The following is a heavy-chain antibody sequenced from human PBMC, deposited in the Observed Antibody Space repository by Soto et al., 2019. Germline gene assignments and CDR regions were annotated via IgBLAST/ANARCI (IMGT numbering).Heavy chain of an antibody. CDR1: GGSISNSNDYY. V-gene: IGHV4-39*01. J-gene: IGHJ4*02. CDR2: IYYSGST. Sequence: SETLSLTCTVSGGSISNSNDYYWGWVRQPPGKGLEWIGSIYYSGSTSYNPSLKSRVIISVDMSKNQFSLNLIFVTAADTAVYYCARHHHRDVHDYWGQGSPVTGSA. D-gene: IGHD2-21*02. CDR3: ARHHHRDVHDY.